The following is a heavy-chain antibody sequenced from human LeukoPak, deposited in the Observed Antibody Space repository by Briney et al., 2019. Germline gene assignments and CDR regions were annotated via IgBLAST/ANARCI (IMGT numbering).Heavy chain of an antibody. CDR1: GYTFNSYG. D-gene: IGHD4-17*01. CDR2: ISAYNGVT. V-gene: IGHV1-18*01. CDR3: ARTQDGGYGDFLGYLDP. Sequence: ASVKVSCKASGYTFNSYGISWVRQAPGQGLEWMGWISAYNGVTSYAQKVQGRVTMTTDTSTGTAYLDLRSLTSDDTAVYYCARTQDGGYGDFLGYLDPWGQGTLVTVSS. J-gene: IGHJ5*02.